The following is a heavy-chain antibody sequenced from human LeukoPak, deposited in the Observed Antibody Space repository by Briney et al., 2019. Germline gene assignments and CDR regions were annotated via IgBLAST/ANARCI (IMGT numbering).Heavy chain of an antibody. CDR2: ISAYNGNT. Sequence: ASVKVSCKASGYTFTSYGISWVRQAPGQGLEWMGWISAYNGNTNYAQKLQGRVTMTTDISTSTAYMELRSLRSDDTAVYYCAREYCSSTSCYPRPYYYYGMDVWGQGTTVTVSS. CDR1: GYTFTSYG. V-gene: IGHV1-18*01. J-gene: IGHJ6*02. CDR3: AREYCSSTSCYPRPYYYYGMDV. D-gene: IGHD2-2*01.